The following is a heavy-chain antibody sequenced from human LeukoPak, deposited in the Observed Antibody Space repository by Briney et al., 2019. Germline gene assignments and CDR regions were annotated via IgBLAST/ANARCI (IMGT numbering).Heavy chain of an antibody. V-gene: IGHV3-48*03. CDR1: GFTFSTYE. J-gene: IGHJ4*02. D-gene: IGHD5-24*01. Sequence: GGSLRLSCAASGFTFSTYEINWVRQALGKGLAWVSYISSSGSTIYYADSVKGRFTISRDSVKNSLYLQMNTLRPEDTAVYYCARFGYNDFDYWGQGTLVTVS. CDR2: ISSSGSTI. CDR3: ARFGYNDFDY.